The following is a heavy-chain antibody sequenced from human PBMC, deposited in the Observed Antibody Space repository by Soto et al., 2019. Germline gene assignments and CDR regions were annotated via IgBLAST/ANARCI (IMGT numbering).Heavy chain of an antibody. V-gene: IGHV3-11*01. CDR1: GFTFSDYY. J-gene: IGHJ5*02. Sequence: QVQLVESGGGLVKPGGSLRLSCAASGFTFSDYYMSWIRQAPGKGLEWVSYISSSGSTIYYADSVTGRFTISRDNAKKPLSLQMTSLRAQAPAVYYCARDAIRRVITRLPVTWGQGTLVTVSS. D-gene: IGHD3-22*01. CDR3: ARDAIRRVITRLPVT. CDR2: ISSSGSTI.